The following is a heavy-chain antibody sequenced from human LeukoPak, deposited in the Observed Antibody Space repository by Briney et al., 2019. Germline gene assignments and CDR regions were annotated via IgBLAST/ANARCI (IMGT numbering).Heavy chain of an antibody. J-gene: IGHJ6*02. CDR1: GYTLTELS. Sequence: ASVKLSCRVSGYTLTELSLQWVRQAPGEGPVRLGRFDPEDGETIYARKFHGRVTMTEDTSTDTAYMYLSRLRSEDTAVYFCAVSLTTGGYYGMDVWGQGTTVTVSS. CDR3: AVSLTTGGYYGMDV. D-gene: IGHD1-1*01. V-gene: IGHV1-24*01. CDR2: FDPEDGET.